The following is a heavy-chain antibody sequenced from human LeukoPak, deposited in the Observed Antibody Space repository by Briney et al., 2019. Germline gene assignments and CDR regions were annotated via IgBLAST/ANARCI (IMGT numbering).Heavy chain of an antibody. Sequence: ASVKLSCKASGGTFSSYAISWVRQAPGQGLEWMGGIIPIFGTANYAQKFQGRVTITADKSTSTAYMELSSLRSEDTAVYYCARGVRRIQAFDYWGEGTLVTVSS. J-gene: IGHJ4*02. V-gene: IGHV1-69*06. CDR2: IIPIFGTA. CDR3: ARGVRRIQAFDY. CDR1: GGTFSSYA. D-gene: IGHD5-18*01.